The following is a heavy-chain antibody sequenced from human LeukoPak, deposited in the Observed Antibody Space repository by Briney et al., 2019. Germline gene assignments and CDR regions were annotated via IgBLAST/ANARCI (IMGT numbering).Heavy chain of an antibody. V-gene: IGHV4-34*01. CDR2: INHSGST. J-gene: IGHJ6*03. D-gene: IGHD6-25*01. CDR3: ARRGSSDYYYMDV. Sequence: SETLSVTCAVYGGSFSGYYWSWIRQPPGKGLEWIGEINHSGSTNYNPSLKSRVTISVDTSKNQFSLKLSSVTAADTAVYYRARRGSSDYYYMDVWGKGTTVTVSS. CDR1: GGSFSGYY.